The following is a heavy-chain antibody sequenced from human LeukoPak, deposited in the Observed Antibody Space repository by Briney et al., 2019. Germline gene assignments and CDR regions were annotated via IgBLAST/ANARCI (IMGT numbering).Heavy chain of an antibody. D-gene: IGHD2-15*01. Sequence: SETLSLTCIVSGGSISNYYWSRLRQPAGKGLEWIGRFYNSGKINFNPSLKSRVTMSVDTSKKQFSLKLRSVTAADTAVYYCARDRPCSGGSCYMDVWGKGTTVTVSS. CDR1: GGSISNYY. CDR2: FYNSGKI. CDR3: ARDRPCSGGSCYMDV. V-gene: IGHV4-4*07. J-gene: IGHJ6*03.